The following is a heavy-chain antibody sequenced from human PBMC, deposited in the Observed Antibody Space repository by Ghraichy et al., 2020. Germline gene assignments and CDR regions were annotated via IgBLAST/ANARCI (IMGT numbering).Heavy chain of an antibody. V-gene: IGHV1-8*01. Sequence: ASVKVSCKASGYTFTSYDISWVRQAPGQGLEWMGWMNPNSGNTGYAQKFQGRVTMTRSTSVSTAYLEVSSLRSEDTAVYFCARRYTSSWYFDYWGQGTLVTVSS. CDR1: GYTFTSYD. D-gene: IGHD6-13*01. CDR3: ARRYTSSWYFDY. CDR2: MNPNSGNT. J-gene: IGHJ4*02.